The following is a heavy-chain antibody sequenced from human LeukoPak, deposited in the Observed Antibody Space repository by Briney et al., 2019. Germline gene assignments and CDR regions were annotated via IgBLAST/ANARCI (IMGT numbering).Heavy chain of an antibody. D-gene: IGHD1-26*01. V-gene: IGHV1-2*02. CDR3: ARASCSIIVGATFPYFDY. J-gene: IGHJ4*02. Sequence: ASVKVSCKASGYTFTGYYMHWVRQAPGQGLEWMGWINPISGGTNYAQKFQGRVTMTRDTSISTAYMELSRLRSDDTAVYYCARASCSIIVGATFPYFDYWGQGTLVTVSS. CDR2: INPISGGT. CDR1: GYTFTGYY.